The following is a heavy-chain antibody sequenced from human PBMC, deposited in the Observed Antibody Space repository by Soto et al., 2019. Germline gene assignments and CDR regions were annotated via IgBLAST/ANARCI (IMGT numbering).Heavy chain of an antibody. J-gene: IGHJ4*02. D-gene: IGHD4-17*01. Sequence: ASVKVSCKASGYTFTDYYMHWVRQAPGQGLEWMGIINPSGGSPSYAQKFQGGVTITADESTSTAYMELSSLRSEDTAVYYCARGVMTTVTPLASPFDYWGQGTLVTVS. CDR1: GYTFTDYY. V-gene: IGHV1-46*01. CDR3: ARGVMTTVTPLASPFDY. CDR2: INPSGGSP.